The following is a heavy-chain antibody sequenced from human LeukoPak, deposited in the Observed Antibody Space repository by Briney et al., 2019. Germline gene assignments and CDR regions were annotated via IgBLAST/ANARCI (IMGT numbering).Heavy chain of an antibody. Sequence: GGSLRLSCAASGFTFSSYSMNWVRQAPGKGLEWVSSISSSSSYIYYADSVKGRFTISRDNAKNSLYLQMNSLRAEDTAVYYCARGKGGATTIVRYFDYWGQGTLVTVSS. J-gene: IGHJ4*02. V-gene: IGHV3-21*01. CDR3: ARGKGGATTIVRYFDY. CDR1: GFTFSSYS. CDR2: ISSSSSYI. D-gene: IGHD1-26*01.